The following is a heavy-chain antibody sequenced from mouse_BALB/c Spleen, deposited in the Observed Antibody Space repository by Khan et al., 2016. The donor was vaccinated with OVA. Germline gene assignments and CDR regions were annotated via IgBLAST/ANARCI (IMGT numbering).Heavy chain of an antibody. D-gene: IGHD6-2*01. V-gene: IGHV9-1*02. CDR3: ARISYYWYADV. J-gene: IGHJ1*01. CDR2: INTYTGEP. CDR1: GYTFTNYG. Sequence: QIQLVQSGPELKKPGETVKISCKASGYTFTNYGMNWVKQAPGKGLKWMGWINTYTGEPTYADDFKGRFVFSLETSASTAYLKISNHKNEDKTTYFSARISYYWYADVWGEGTTVTGSS.